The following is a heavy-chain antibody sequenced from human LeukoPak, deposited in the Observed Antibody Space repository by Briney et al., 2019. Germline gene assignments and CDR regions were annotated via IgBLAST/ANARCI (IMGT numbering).Heavy chain of an antibody. CDR3: ARGGIAAADYAPLLFDY. Sequence: SQTLSLTCAISGDSVSSNSAAWNWIRQSPSRGLEFLVRTYYRSKWYNDYAVSVKSRITINPDTSKNQFSLQLNSVTPEDTAVSYCARGGIAAADYAPLLFDYWGQGTLVTVSS. D-gene: IGHD6-13*01. CDR2: TYYRSKWYN. J-gene: IGHJ4*02. CDR1: GDSVSSNSAA. V-gene: IGHV6-1*01.